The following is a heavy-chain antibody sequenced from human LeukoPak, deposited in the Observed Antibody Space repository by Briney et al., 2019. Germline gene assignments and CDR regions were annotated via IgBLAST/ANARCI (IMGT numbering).Heavy chain of an antibody. CDR3: ARIQYNGSYWGGLDV. Sequence: PGGSLRLSCAASGFTFDDYGMSWVRQAPGKGLEWVSGINWNGGSTGYADSVKGRFTISRDNVKSSLYLQMNSLRAEDTALYYCARIQYNGSYWGGLDVWGKGTTVTVSS. CDR2: INWNGGST. D-gene: IGHD1-26*01. V-gene: IGHV3-20*04. J-gene: IGHJ6*04. CDR1: GFTFDDYG.